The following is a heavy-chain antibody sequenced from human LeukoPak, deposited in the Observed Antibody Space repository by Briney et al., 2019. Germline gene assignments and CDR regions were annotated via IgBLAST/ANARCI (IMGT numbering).Heavy chain of an antibody. CDR2: ISSSSSTI. CDR1: GFTFNTYS. J-gene: IGHJ4*02. CDR3: ARTPSSEQQLSFDY. V-gene: IGHV3-48*04. Sequence: GGSLRLSCAASGFTFNTYSMNWARQAPGKGLEWVSYISSSSSTIYYADSVKGRFTVYRDNAKNSLYLQMNSLRAEDTAVYYCARTPSSEQQLSFDYWGQGTLVTVSS. D-gene: IGHD6-13*01.